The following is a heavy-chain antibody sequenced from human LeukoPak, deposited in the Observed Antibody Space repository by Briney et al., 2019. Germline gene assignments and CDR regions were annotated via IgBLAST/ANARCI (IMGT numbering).Heavy chain of an antibody. Sequence: GESLRLSCAASGFTFSTYALTWVRQAPGKGLEWVAFIRYDGSNKYYADSVKGRFTISRDNSKNTLYLQMNSLRAEDTAVYYCAKDPSAAAGAFDYWGQGTLVTVSS. CDR3: AKDPSAAAGAFDY. CDR2: IRYDGSNK. J-gene: IGHJ4*02. CDR1: GFTFSTYA. V-gene: IGHV3-30*02. D-gene: IGHD6-13*01.